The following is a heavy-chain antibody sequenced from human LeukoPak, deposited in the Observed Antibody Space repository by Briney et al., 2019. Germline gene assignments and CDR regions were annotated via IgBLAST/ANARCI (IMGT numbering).Heavy chain of an antibody. CDR3: ARRLRTYFDY. V-gene: IGHV4-34*01. Sequence: PSETLSLTCAVYGGSFSGYYWSWIRQPPGKGLEWIGEINHSGSTNYNPSLKSRVTISVDTSKNQFSLKLSSVTAADTAVYYCARRLRTYFDYWGQGSLVTVSS. J-gene: IGHJ4*02. CDR1: GGSFSGYY. CDR2: INHSGST.